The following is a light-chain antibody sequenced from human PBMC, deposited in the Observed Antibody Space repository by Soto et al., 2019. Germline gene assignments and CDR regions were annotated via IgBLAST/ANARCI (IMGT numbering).Light chain of an antibody. V-gene: IGLV2-14*01. CDR2: GVT. CDR3: QSYDRSLRGYV. J-gene: IGLJ1*01. Sequence: QSVLTQPASVSGSPGQSITISCTGTSSDVGAYNYVSWYQQYPGKAPKLMIYGVTNRPSGVSNRFSGSKSGTSASLAITGLQAEDEADYYCQSYDRSLRGYVFGTGTKVTVL. CDR1: SSDVGAYNY.